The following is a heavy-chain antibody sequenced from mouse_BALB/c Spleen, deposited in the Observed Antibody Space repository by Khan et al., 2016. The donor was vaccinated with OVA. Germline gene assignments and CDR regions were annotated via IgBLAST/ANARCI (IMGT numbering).Heavy chain of an antibody. D-gene: IGHD1-1*01. CDR2: IGPGSGNP. J-gene: IGHJ4*01. CDR3: ARANYDGNGLYAMDH. Sequence: DLVKPGASVKLSCKASGYTFTSYWINWIKQRPGQGLEWVGQIGPGSGNPYYNEVFKGTATLTVDTSSSTVYIQLSSLASEDSAVYFGARANYDGNGLYAMDHWGQGTSVTASS. CDR1: GYTFTSYW. V-gene: IGHV1S41*01.